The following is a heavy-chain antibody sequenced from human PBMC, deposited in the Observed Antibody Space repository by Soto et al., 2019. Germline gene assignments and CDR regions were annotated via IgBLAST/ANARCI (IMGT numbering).Heavy chain of an antibody. J-gene: IGHJ5*02. CDR3: ARSADFWSGYSFDP. D-gene: IGHD3-3*01. V-gene: IGHV4-59*01. Sequence: PSETLSLTCTVSSGSMSSYYWRWIRPPPGKGLEWIGYIYYSGSTNYNPSLKSRVTISVDTSKNQFSLKLSSVTAADTAVYYCARSADFWSGYSFDPWGQGTRVTVSS. CDR2: IYYSGST. CDR1: SGSMSSYY.